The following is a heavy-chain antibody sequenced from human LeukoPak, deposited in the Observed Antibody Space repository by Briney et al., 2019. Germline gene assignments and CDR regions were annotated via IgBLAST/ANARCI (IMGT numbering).Heavy chain of an antibody. D-gene: IGHD3-22*01. CDR3: ARDPNYYYDSSGYYGDY. J-gene: IGHJ4*02. Sequence: ASVKVSCKASGYTLTNYVMNWVRQAPGQGLEWMGWINTNTGDPTYAQGFTGRFVFSLDTSVSTAYLQISSLKAEDTAVYYCARDPNYYYDSSGYYGDYWGQGTLVTVSS. CDR2: INTNTGDP. V-gene: IGHV7-4-1*02. CDR1: GYTLTNYV.